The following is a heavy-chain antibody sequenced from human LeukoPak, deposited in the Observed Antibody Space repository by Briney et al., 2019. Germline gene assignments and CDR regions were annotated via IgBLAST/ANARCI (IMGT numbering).Heavy chain of an antibody. J-gene: IGHJ4*02. CDR2: IYPGDSGN. D-gene: IGHD6-19*01. V-gene: IGHV5-51*01. CDR1: GYGFTSYW. Sequence: GVSLQISSQGSGYGFTSYWIGWVRPVPGKGLEWMGIIYPGDSGNRYSPSFQGQVTSSADKSISTAYLQWSSLKASDTAMYYCARRGSGWNSYYFDYWGQGTLVTVSS. CDR3: ARRGSGWNSYYFDY.